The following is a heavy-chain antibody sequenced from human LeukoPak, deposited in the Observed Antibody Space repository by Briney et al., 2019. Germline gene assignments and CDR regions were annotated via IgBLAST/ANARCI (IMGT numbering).Heavy chain of an antibody. Sequence: SETLSLTCAVYGGSFSGYYWSWIRQPPGKGLEWIGEINYSGTTNYNPSLKSRVTISVDTSKNQFSLKLSSVTAADTAVYYCARAGKLPFDYWGQGIQVTVSS. D-gene: IGHD4-23*01. V-gene: IGHV4-34*01. CDR1: GGSFSGYY. J-gene: IGHJ4*02. CDR2: INYSGTT. CDR3: ARAGKLPFDY.